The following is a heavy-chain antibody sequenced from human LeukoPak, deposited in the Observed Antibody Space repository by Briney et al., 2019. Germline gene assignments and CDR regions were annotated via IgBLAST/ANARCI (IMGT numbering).Heavy chain of an antibody. CDR3: ARRERSGIVAIFDY. CDR2: IYYSGST. D-gene: IGHD5-12*01. CDR1: GGSISSSSYY. Sequence: SETLSLTCTVSGGSISSSSYYWGWIRQPPGKGLEWIGSIYYSGSTYYNPSLKSRVTISVDTSKNQFSLKLSSVTAADTAVYYCARRERSGIVAIFDYWGQGTLVTVSS. V-gene: IGHV4-39*01. J-gene: IGHJ4*02.